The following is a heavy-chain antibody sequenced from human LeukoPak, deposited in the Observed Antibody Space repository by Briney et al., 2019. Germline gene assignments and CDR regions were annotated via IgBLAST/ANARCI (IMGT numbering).Heavy chain of an antibody. CDR3: ARAAGAFDI. J-gene: IGHJ3*02. CDR2: INTGNGNT. CDR1: GYTFTTYA. Sequence: GASVKVSCKASGYTFTTYAIHWVRQAPGQRPEWMGWINTGNGNTKYSQKFQARVTITRDTSASTAYMELSSLRSEDTAVYYCARAAGAFDIWGQGTMVTVSS. V-gene: IGHV1-3*04.